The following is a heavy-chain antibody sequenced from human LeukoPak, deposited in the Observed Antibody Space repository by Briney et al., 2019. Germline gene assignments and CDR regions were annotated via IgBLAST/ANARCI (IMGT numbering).Heavy chain of an antibody. CDR2: INHSGST. D-gene: IGHD3-22*01. V-gene: IGHV4-34*01. CDR3: ARGVIRYYYDSSGCYSGVIFDY. CDR1: GGSFSGYY. Sequence: PSETLSLTCAVYGGSFSGYYWSWIRQPPGKGLEWIGEINHSGSTNYNPSLKSRVTISVDTSKNQFSLKLSSVTAADTAVYYCARGVIRYYYDSSGCYSGVIFDYWGQGTLVTVSS. J-gene: IGHJ4*02.